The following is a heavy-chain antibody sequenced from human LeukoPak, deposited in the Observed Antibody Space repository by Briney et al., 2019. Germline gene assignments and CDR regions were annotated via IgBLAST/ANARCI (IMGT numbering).Heavy chain of an antibody. CDR2: ISTSSSYI. CDR1: GFTFSSYS. V-gene: IGHV3-21*06. D-gene: IGHD3-9*01. CDR3: ARDPPILTGPYYYYMDV. Sequence: GGSLRLSCAVSGFTFSSYSMNWVRQAPGKELEWVSSISTSSSYIYYADSVKGRFIISRDNAKNSLYLQMNSLRAEDTAVYYCARDPPILTGPYYYYMDVWGKGTTVTISS. J-gene: IGHJ6*03.